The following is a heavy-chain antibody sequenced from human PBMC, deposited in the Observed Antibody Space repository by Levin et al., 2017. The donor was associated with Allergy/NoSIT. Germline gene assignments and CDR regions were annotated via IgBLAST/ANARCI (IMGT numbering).Heavy chain of an antibody. D-gene: IGHD6-6*01. CDR2: INHSGST. Sequence: SETLSLTCAVYGGSFSGYYWSWIRQPPGKGLEWIGEINHSGSTNYNPSLKSRVTISVDTSKNQFSLKLSSVTAADTAVYYCASFEYSSSSFLDYWGQGTLVTVSS. V-gene: IGHV4-34*01. J-gene: IGHJ4*02. CDR1: GGSFSGYY. CDR3: ASFEYSSSSFLDY.